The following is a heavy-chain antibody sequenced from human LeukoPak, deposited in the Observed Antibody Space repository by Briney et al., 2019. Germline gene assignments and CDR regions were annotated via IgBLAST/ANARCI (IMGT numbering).Heavy chain of an antibody. CDR1: GFTFDDYA. J-gene: IGHJ6*02. CDR2: ISWNSGSI. Sequence: PGGSLRLSCAASGFTFDDYAMHWVRQAPGKGLEWVSGISWNSGSIGYADSVKGRFTISRDNAKNSLYLQMNSLRVEDTALYYCAKYYYYYGMDVWGQGTTVTVSS. CDR3: AKYYYYYGMDV. V-gene: IGHV3-9*01.